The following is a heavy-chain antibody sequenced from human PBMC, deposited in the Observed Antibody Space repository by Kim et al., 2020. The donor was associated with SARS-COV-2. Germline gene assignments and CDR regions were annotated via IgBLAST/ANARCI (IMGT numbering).Heavy chain of an antibody. J-gene: IGHJ4*02. CDR1: GYTFTSYA. D-gene: IGHD5-18*01. CDR2: INAGNGNT. V-gene: IGHV1-3*01. Sequence: ASVKVSCKASGYTFTSYAMHWVRQAPGQRLEWMGWINAGNGNTKYSQKFQGRVTITRDTSASTAYMELSSLRSEDTAVYYCARGLKRGYSYGLGSDYWGQGTLVTVSS. CDR3: ARGLKRGYSYGLGSDY.